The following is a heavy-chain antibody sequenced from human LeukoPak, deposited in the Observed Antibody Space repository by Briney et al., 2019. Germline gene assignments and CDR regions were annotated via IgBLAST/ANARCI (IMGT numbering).Heavy chain of an antibody. V-gene: IGHV1-69*04. CDR2: IIPILGIA. J-gene: IGHJ4*02. Sequence: SVKVSCKASGGTFSSYAISWVRQAPGQGLEWMGRIIPILGIANYAQKFQGRVTITADKSTSTAYMELSSLRSEDTAVYYCARDPLDYGDYEVDYWGQGTRVTVSS. CDR1: GGTFSSYA. D-gene: IGHD4-17*01. CDR3: ARDPLDYGDYEVDY.